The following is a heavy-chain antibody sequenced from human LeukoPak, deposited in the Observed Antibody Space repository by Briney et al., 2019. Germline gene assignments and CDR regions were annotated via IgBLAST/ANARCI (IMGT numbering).Heavy chain of an antibody. CDR1: GFTFSDYY. Sequence: PGGSLRLSCAASGFTFSDYYMSWIRQAPGKGLEWVSYIGSSGSTIYYADSVKGRFTISRDNAKNSLYLQMNSLRAEDTAVYYCARGITMVRGVIHPDYWGQGTLVTVSS. CDR3: ARGITMVRGVIHPDY. D-gene: IGHD3-10*01. J-gene: IGHJ4*02. V-gene: IGHV3-11*04. CDR2: IGSSGSTI.